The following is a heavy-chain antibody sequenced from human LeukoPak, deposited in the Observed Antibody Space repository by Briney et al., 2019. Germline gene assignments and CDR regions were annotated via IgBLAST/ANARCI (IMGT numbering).Heavy chain of an antibody. CDR1: GFTFRKYW. D-gene: IGHD3-16*02. V-gene: IGHV3-74*01. CDR2: INPDDGST. CDR3: AKGGVIVYVGNY. J-gene: IGHJ4*02. Sequence: GGSLRLPCAASGFTFRKYWLHWVRQAPGKGLVWVSRINPDDGSTSYADSVKGRFTISRDNSKNTLYLQMNSLRAEDTAVYYCAKGGVIVYVGNYWGQGTLVTVSS.